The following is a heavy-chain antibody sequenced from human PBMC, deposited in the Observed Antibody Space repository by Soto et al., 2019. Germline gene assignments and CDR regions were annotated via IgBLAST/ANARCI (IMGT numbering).Heavy chain of an antibody. V-gene: IGHV4-34*01. CDR1: GGSLSGYY. CDR2: INHSGST. CDR3: ARYDYWFDP. Sequence: SETLSLTCGGYGGSLSGYYWSWIRPPPGKGLEWIGEINHSGSTNYNPSLKSRVTISVDTSKNQFSLKLSSVTAADTAVYYCARYDYWFDPWGQGTLVTVSS. J-gene: IGHJ5*02. D-gene: IGHD3-3*01.